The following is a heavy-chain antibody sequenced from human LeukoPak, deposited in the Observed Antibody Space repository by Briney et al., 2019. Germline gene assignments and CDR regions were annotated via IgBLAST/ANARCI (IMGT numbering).Heavy chain of an antibody. V-gene: IGHV4-59*08. D-gene: IGHD3-9*01. J-gene: IGHJ3*02. Sequence: SETLSLTCTVSGGSISSYYWSWIRQPPGKGLEWIGYISYSGSTNYNPSLKSRVTISIDTSRNQFSLKLRSVTAADTAIYYCARQGYDILTGYIDAFDIWGQGTMVAVSS. CDR3: ARQGYDILTGYIDAFDI. CDR2: ISYSGST. CDR1: GGSISSYY.